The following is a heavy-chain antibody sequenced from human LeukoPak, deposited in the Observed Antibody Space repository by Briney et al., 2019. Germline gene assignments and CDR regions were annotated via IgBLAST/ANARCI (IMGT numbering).Heavy chain of an antibody. CDR2: ISSSGSTI. J-gene: IGHJ4*02. V-gene: IGHV3-48*03. Sequence: GSLRPSCAASGVGFSSDEMKWGRQGPGGGLEWVSYISSSGSTIYYADSVKGRFTISRDNAKNSLYLQMNSLRAEDTAVYYCARDPRRELLRGGVYYFDYWGQGTLVTVSS. CDR3: ARDPRRELLRGGVYYFDY. D-gene: IGHD1-26*01. CDR1: GVGFSSDE.